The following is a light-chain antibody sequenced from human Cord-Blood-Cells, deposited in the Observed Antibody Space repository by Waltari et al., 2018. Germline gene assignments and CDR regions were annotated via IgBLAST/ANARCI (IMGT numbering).Light chain of an antibody. CDR3: AAWDDSLNGWV. CDR2: RNN. CDR1: SSHLGSNT. Sequence: QSVLTQPPSASGTPAQRVTIPCSGSSSHLGSNTVTWYQQLPGTAPKLLIYRNNQRPSGVPDRFSGSKSGTSASLAISGLQAEDEADYYCAAWDDSLNGWVFGGGTKLTVL. V-gene: IGLV1-44*01. J-gene: IGLJ3*02.